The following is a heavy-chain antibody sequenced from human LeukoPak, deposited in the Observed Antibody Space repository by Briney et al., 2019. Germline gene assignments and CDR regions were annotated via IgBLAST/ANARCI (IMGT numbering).Heavy chain of an antibody. V-gene: IGHV1-2*02. CDR2: IYPNSGAT. Sequence: ASVKVSCKASGYTFTSYGISWVRQAPGQGVEWMGYIYPNSGATKYAQKFQGRVTMTRDTSISTAYMELSGLRSDDSAVYYCGTLLSNGPFDYWGQGSLVTVSS. CDR3: GTLLSNGPFDY. J-gene: IGHJ4*02. CDR1: GYTFTSYG.